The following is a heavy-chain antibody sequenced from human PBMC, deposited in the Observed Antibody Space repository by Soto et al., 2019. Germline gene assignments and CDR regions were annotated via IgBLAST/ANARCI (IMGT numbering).Heavy chain of an antibody. CDR2: IYYSGST. CDR3: ARDVRYYYGSGSHNWLDP. D-gene: IGHD3-10*01. CDR1: GGSVSSGSYY. V-gene: IGHV4-61*01. Sequence: PSETLSLTCTVSGGSVSSGSYYWSWIRQPPGKGLEWIGYIYYSGSTNYNPSLKSRVTISVDTSKNQFSLKLSSVTAADTAVYYCARDVRYYYGSGSHNWLDPWGQGTLVTVYS. J-gene: IGHJ5*02.